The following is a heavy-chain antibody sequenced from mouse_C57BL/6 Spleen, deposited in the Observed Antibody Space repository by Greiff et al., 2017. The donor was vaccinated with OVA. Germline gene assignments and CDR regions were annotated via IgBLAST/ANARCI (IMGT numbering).Heavy chain of an antibody. CDR1: GFNIKDYY. CDR3: ARSSYDYDYAMDY. CDR2: IDPEDGET. D-gene: IGHD2-4*01. Sequence: VQLQQSGAELVKPGASVKLSCTASGFNIKDYYMHWVKQRTEQGLEWIGRIDPEDGETKYAPQFQGKATITADTSSNTAYLQLSSLTSEDTAVYYCARSSYDYDYAMDYWGQGTSVTVSS. V-gene: IGHV14-2*01. J-gene: IGHJ4*01.